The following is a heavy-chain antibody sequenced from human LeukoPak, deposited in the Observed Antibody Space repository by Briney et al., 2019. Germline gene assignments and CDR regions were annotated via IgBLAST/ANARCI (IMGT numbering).Heavy chain of an antibody. CDR2: INHSGST. V-gene: IGHV4-34*01. CDR1: GGSFSGYY. J-gene: IGHJ4*02. CDR3: ARDRLMYYYDSSGLGDRDY. Sequence: SETLSLTCAVYGGSFSGYYWSWIRQPPGKGLEWIGEINHSGSTNYNPSLKSRVTISVDTSKNQFSLKLSSVTAADTAVYYCARDRLMYYYDSSGLGDRDYWGQGTLVTVSS. D-gene: IGHD3-22*01.